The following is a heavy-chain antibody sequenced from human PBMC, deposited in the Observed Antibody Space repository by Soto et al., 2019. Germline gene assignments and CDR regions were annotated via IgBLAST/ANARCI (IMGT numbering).Heavy chain of an antibody. J-gene: IGHJ6*02. CDR2: ISPYTGNT. Sequence: QVQLVKSGDEVKKPGASVKVSCKASGYIFVNYGIAWVRQAPGQGLEWMGWISPYTGNTHSATKVQGRLTMTTDTSTSTAYMDLESLTSDDTAVYYCVMVDNYVTPTPQDVWGQGTTVTVSS. CDR3: VMVDNYVTPTPQDV. CDR1: GYIFVNYG. D-gene: IGHD3-16*01. V-gene: IGHV1-18*01.